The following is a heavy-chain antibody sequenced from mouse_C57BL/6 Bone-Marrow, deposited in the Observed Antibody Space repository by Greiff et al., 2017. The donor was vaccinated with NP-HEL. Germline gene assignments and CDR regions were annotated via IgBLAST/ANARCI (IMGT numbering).Heavy chain of an antibody. CDR1: GFNIKDDY. V-gene: IGHV14-4*01. Sequence: EVQLQQSGAELVRPGASVKLSCTASGFNIKDDYMHWVKQRPEQGLEWIGWIDPENGDTEYASKFQGKATITADTSSNTAYLQLSSLTSEDTAVYYCTVFYGFAYWGQGTLVTVSA. J-gene: IGHJ3*01. CDR2: IDPENGDT. D-gene: IGHD1-1*01. CDR3: TVFYGFAY.